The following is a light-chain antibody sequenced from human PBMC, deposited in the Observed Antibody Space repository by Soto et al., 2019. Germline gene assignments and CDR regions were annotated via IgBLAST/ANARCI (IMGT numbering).Light chain of an antibody. CDR2: GAS. J-gene: IGKJ1*01. CDR1: QSVSSSY. Sequence: EIVLTQSPCTLSLSPGERATLSCRASQSVSSSYLAWYQQKHGQAPRLLIYGASSRATGIPDRFSGSGSGTDFNLTISRLEPEDFAVYYCQQYGSSPWTFGQGTKVDIK. V-gene: IGKV3-20*01. CDR3: QQYGSSPWT.